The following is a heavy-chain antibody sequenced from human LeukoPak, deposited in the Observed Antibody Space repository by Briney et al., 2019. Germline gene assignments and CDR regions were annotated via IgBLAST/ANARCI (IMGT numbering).Heavy chain of an antibody. CDR2: IYYSGST. CDR1: GGSISSGGYY. D-gene: IGHD6-19*01. Sequence: ASETLSLTCTVSGGSISSGGYYWSWIRQHPGKGLEWIGYIYYSGSTYYNPSLKSRVTISVDTSKNQFSLKLSSVTAADTAVYYCARPGSGWAFDYWGQGTLVTVSS. J-gene: IGHJ4*02. V-gene: IGHV4-31*03. CDR3: ARPGSGWAFDY.